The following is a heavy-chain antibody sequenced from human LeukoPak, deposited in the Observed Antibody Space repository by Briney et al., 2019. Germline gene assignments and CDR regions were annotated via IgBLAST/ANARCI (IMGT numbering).Heavy chain of an antibody. CDR2: INSDGSST. V-gene: IGHV3-74*01. D-gene: IGHD3-3*01. Sequence: PGGSLRLSCAASGFTFSSYWMHWVRQAPGKGLVWVSRINSDGSSTSYADSVKGRFTISRDNAKNTLYLQMNSLRAEDTAVYYCARDNADFWSGYYGMDVRGQGTTVTVSS. CDR1: GFTFSSYW. J-gene: IGHJ6*02. CDR3: ARDNADFWSGYYGMDV.